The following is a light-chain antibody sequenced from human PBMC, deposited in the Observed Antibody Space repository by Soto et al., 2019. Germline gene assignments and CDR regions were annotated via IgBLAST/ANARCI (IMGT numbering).Light chain of an antibody. CDR1: SSNIGNNA. CDR3: ATWDDSLNGGV. Sequence: QSVLTQPPSVSAAPRQRVIISCSGSSSNIGNNAVNWYQQFPRKAPKLLIYYDDLLASGVSDRFSGSKSGTSASLAISGLQSEDEADYYCATWDDSLNGGVFGGGTKVTVL. CDR2: YDD. J-gene: IGLJ3*02. V-gene: IGLV1-36*01.